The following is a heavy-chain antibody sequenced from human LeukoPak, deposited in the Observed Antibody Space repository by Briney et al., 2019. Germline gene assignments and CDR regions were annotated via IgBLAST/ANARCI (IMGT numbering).Heavy chain of an antibody. V-gene: IGHV3-23*01. D-gene: IGHD5-24*01. Sequence: GGSLRLSCAASGFTFSSYGMSWVRQAPGKGLEWVSAISGSGGSTYYADSVRGRFTISRDNSKNTLYLQMNSLRAEDTAVYYCAKDDAWLQYGNWGRGTLVTVSS. J-gene: IGHJ4*02. CDR1: GFTFSSYG. CDR2: ISGSGGST. CDR3: AKDDAWLQYGN.